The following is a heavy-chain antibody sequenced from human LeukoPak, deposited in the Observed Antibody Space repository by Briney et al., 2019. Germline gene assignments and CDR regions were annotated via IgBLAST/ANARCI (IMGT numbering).Heavy chain of an antibody. D-gene: IGHD3-22*01. CDR3: AKARYYYDSSGYQRFDY. Sequence: GGSLRLSCAASGFTFSSYGMHWVRQAPGKGLEWVAVISYDGSNKYYADSVKGRFTISRDNSKNTLYLQMNSLRAEDTAVYYCAKARYYYDSSGYQRFDYWGQGTLVTVSS. CDR2: ISYDGSNK. CDR1: GFTFSSYG. J-gene: IGHJ4*02. V-gene: IGHV3-30*18.